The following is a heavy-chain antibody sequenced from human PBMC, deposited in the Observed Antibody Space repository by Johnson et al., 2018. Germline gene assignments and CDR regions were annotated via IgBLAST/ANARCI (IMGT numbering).Heavy chain of an antibody. D-gene: IGHD6-13*01. V-gene: IGHV3-15*07. Sequence: VQLVQSGGGLVKXGGSRRLXCAASGFTFSNAWMNWVRQAPGKGLEWVGRIKSKTDGGTTAYAAPVKGRFTISRDDSKNTLYLQMNSLKTEDTAVYYCARAESSPHYGMDVWGQGTTVTVSS. CDR2: IKSKTDGGTT. J-gene: IGHJ6*02. CDR3: ARAESSPHYGMDV. CDR1: GFTFSNAW.